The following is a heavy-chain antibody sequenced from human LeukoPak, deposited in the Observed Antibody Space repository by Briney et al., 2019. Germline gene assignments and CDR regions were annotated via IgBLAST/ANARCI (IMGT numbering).Heavy chain of an antibody. V-gene: IGHV1-69*01. CDR2: IIPIFGTA. J-gene: IGHJ6*03. CDR3: ARDGRSWSGYFHQPYYYYYMDV. CDR1: GGTFSSYA. D-gene: IGHD3-3*01. Sequence: SVKVSCKASGGTFSSYAISWVRQAPGQGLEWMGVIIPIFGTANYAQKFQGRVTITADESTSTAYMELSSLTSEDTAVYYCARDGRSWSGYFHQPYYYYYMDVWGKGTTVTVSS.